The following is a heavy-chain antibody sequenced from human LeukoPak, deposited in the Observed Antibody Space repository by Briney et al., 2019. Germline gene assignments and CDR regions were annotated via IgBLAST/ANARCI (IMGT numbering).Heavy chain of an antibody. CDR2: IYTSGST. D-gene: IGHD3-10*01. CDR3: AREALLWVGEPLGDNYFVF. J-gene: IGHJ4*02. Sequence: SETLSLTCTVSGGSISSYYWSWIRQPAGKGLEWIGRIYTSGSTNYNPSLKSRVTMSVDTSKNQFSLKLSSVTAADTAVYYCAREALLWVGEPLGDNYFVFWGQRTLVTVSS. CDR1: GGSISSYY. V-gene: IGHV4-4*07.